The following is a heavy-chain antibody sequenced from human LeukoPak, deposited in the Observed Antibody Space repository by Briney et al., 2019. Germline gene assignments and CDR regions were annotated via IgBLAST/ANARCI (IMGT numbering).Heavy chain of an antibody. CDR3: ARNYGGNTGNYYYFYGMDV. V-gene: IGHV1-69*04. D-gene: IGHD4-23*01. J-gene: IGHJ6*02. Sequence: ASVKVSCKASGGTFSNSAVIWVRQAPGQGLEWMGRIIPILGIAHYAQKFQGRVTINADKSTSTAYMDLSSLRSEDTAVCYCARNYGGNTGNYYYFYGMDVWGQGTTVTVAS. CDR1: GGTFSNSA. CDR2: IIPILGIA.